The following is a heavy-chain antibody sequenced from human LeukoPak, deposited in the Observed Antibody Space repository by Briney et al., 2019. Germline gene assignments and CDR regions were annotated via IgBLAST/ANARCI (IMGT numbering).Heavy chain of an antibody. V-gene: IGHV3-30*02. CDR3: AKVEINWSMDITDY. D-gene: IGHD5-12*01. CDR1: GFTFSSYG. J-gene: IGHJ4*02. Sequence: GGSLRLSCAASGFTFSSYGMHWVRQAPGKGLEWVAFIRYDGSNKYYADSVKGRFTISRDNSKHTLYLQMNSLRADDTAVYYCAKVEINWSMDITDYWGQGTLVTVSS. CDR2: IRYDGSNK.